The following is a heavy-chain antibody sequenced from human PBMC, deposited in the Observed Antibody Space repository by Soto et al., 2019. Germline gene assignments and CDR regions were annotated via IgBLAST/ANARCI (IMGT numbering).Heavy chain of an antibody. CDR1: GFSFGSYA. J-gene: IGHJ6*04. D-gene: IGHD3-22*01. Sequence: EVQLLDSGGGLVQPGGSLRLSCAASGFSFGSYAMSWVRQAPGKGLEWVSGISAGGGSTYLADSVTGRFTISRDNSKKKLYMLLTSLSAQNMGVQYCVYDLLARYDICGSDGSDCSRRDGWGKGSTVSVSS. CDR3: VYDLLARYDICGSDGSDCSRRDG. CDR2: ISAGGGST. V-gene: IGHV3-23*01.